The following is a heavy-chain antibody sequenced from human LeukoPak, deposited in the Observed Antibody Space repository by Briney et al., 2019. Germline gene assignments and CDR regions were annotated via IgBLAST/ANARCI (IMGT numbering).Heavy chain of an antibody. V-gene: IGHV4-30-4*01. CDR2: IYYSGST. CDR3: AREDNDYGGTTPFFDY. Sequence: SETLSLACTVSGGSISSGDYYWSWIRQPPGKGLEWIGYIYYSGSTYYNPSLKSRVTISVDTSKNQFSLKLSSVTAADTAVYYCAREDNDYGGTTPFFDYWGQGTLVTVSS. J-gene: IGHJ4*02. D-gene: IGHD4-23*01. CDR1: GGSISSGDYY.